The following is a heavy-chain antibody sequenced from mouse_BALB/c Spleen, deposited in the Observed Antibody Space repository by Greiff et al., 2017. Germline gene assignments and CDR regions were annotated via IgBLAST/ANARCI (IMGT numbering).Heavy chain of an antibody. CDR2: IDPETGGT. CDR1: GYTFTDYE. J-gene: IGHJ4*01. CDR3: KRSGYRYEAMDY. V-gene: IGHV1-15*01. D-gene: IGHD2-14*01. Sequence: QVQLQQSGAELVRPGASVTLSCKASGYTFTDYEMHWVKQTPVHGLEWIGAIDPETGGTAYNQKFKGKATLTADKSSSTAYMQLNSLTSEDSAVYFCKRSGYRYEAMDYWGQGTSVTVTS.